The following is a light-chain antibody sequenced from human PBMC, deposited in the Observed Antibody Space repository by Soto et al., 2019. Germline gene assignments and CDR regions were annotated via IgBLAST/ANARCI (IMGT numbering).Light chain of an antibody. CDR2: EVX. CDR3: GSYANNRTRI. V-gene: IGLV2-14*01. Sequence: QSALTQSASMSGSPGQSITITCTGTSSDVGGYKYVSWYQQYPGKAPKLLIYEVXHRPSGIWNRFSGSKSDYTASLTISGLQADDEADCDCGSYANNRTRIVGCGTKVTVL. J-gene: IGLJ1*01. CDR1: SSDVGGYKY.